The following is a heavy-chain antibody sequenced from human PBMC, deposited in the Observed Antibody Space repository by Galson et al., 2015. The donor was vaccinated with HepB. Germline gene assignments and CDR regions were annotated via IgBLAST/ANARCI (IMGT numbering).Heavy chain of an antibody. CDR2: ISAYNGNT. CDR1: GGTFSSYA. Sequence: SVKVSCKASGGTFSSYAISWVRQAPGQGLEWMGWISAYNGNTNYAQKLQGRVTMTTDTSTSTAYMELRSLRSDDTAVYYCARAAYCGGDCYRYFDYWGQGTLVTVSS. J-gene: IGHJ4*02. V-gene: IGHV1-18*01. CDR3: ARAAYCGGDCYRYFDY. D-gene: IGHD2-21*01.